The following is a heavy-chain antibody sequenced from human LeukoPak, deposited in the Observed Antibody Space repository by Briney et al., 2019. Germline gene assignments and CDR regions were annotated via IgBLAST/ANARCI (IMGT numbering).Heavy chain of an antibody. CDR2: INPNSGGT. Sequence: ASVKVSCKASGYTFTGYYMHWVRQAPGQGLEWMGWINPNSGGTNYAQKFQGRVTMTRDTSISTAYMELSSLRSEDTAVYYCARAHPQYYDFWSGLGYYYYYMDVWGKGTTVTVSS. D-gene: IGHD3-3*01. V-gene: IGHV1-2*02. CDR1: GYTFTGYY. J-gene: IGHJ6*03. CDR3: ARAHPQYYDFWSGLGYYYYYMDV.